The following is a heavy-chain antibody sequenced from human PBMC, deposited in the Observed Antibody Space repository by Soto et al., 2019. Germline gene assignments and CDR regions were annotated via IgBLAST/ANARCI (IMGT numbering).Heavy chain of an antibody. CDR3: ARHDAKRLRLAYFDY. CDR2: ISAYNGNT. CDR1: GYTFTSYG. D-gene: IGHD6-19*01. V-gene: IGHV1-18*01. Sequence: ASVKVSCKASGYTFTSYGISWVRQAPGQGLEWMGWISAYNGNTNYAQKLQGRVTMTTDTSTSTAYMELRSLRSDDTAVYYCARHDAKRLRLAYFDYWGQGTLVTVPQ. J-gene: IGHJ4*02.